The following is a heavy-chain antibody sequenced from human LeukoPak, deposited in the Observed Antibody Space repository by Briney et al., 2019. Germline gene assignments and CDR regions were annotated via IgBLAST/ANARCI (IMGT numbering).Heavy chain of an antibody. D-gene: IGHD6-6*01. CDR2: IYYGGST. V-gene: IGHV4-39*07. CDR3: ARGKRGSSSPIYCCYYYIDV. J-gene: IGHJ6*03. Sequence: PSETLSLTCTVSGDSISSSDYYWGWIRQPPGRGLEWIGSIYYGGSTYYNPSLKSRVTISVDTSKNQFSLKLSSVTAADTAVYYSARGKRGSSSPIYCCYYYIDVWGKGTTVTVSS. CDR1: GDSISSSDYY.